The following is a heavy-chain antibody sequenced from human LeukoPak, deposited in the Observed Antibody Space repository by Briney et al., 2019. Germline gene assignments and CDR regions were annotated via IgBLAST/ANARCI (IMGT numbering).Heavy chain of an antibody. Sequence: SETLSLTCTVSGSSITSTYYWAWFRQPPGKGLEWIATVFQLQTVRTFNNPSLESRVTMSLDTSQNQFSLNLTSVTAADTALYFCARVLNVPKLIDSWGQGTLVTVSP. CDR3: ARVLNVPKLIDS. D-gene: IGHD3-10*02. CDR1: GSSITSTYY. CDR2: VFQLQTVRT. J-gene: IGHJ4*02. V-gene: IGHV4-38-2*02.